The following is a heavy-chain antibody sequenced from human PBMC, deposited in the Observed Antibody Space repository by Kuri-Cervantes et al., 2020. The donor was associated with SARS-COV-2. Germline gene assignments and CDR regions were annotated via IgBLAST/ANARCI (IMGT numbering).Heavy chain of an antibody. D-gene: IGHD6-19*01. CDR2: INPNSGGT. Sequence: ASVKVSCKASGYTFTGYYMHWVRQAPGQGLEWMGWINPNSGGTNYAQKFQGRVTMTRDTSISTAYMELSRLRSDDTAVYYCARLPGFLYSSGWDDYWGQGTLVTVSS. V-gene: IGHV1-2*02. J-gene: IGHJ4*02. CDR1: GYTFTGYY. CDR3: ARLPGFLYSSGWDDY.